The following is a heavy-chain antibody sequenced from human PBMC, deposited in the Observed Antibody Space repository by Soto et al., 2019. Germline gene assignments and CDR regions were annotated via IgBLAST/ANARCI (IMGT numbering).Heavy chain of an antibody. CDR3: ARHKSGSDWLDP. CDR2: MFYSGAT. J-gene: IGHJ5*02. CDR1: WGSSSYISDC. Sequence: LXLTFTVSWGSSSYISDCWGWIRQPPGKGLQWIGCMFYSGATYYNPSLKNRVTLSVDTSNNEFSLKLVSVTAPDTAVYYCARHKSGSDWLDPWGQGTLVTV. D-gene: IGHD2-15*01. V-gene: IGHV4-39*01.